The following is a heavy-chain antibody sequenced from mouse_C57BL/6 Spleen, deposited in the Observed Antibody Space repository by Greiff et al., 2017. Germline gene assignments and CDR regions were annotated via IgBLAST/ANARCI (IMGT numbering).Heavy chain of an antibody. Sequence: DVKLVESGGDLVKPGGSLKLSCAASGFTFSSYGMSWVRQTPDKRLEWVATISSGGSYTYYPDSVKGRFTISRDNAKNTLYLQMSSLKSEDTAMYYCARTSAYYKNYAMDDWGQGTSVTVSS. CDR2: ISSGGSYT. CDR1: GFTFSSYG. V-gene: IGHV5-6*02. CDR3: ARTSAYYKNYAMDD. J-gene: IGHJ4*01. D-gene: IGHD2-12*01.